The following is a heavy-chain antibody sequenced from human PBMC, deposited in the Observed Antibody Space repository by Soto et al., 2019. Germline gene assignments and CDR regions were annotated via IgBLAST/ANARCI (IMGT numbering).Heavy chain of an antibody. J-gene: IGHJ4*02. CDR2: INTNTGDP. CDR1: GYIFTDLA. Sequence: ASVKVSCKTSGYIFTDLAMNWVRQAPGQGLEWMGWINTNTGDPTYAQVFTGRFVLSLDTSVSTAYLQIYSLRAEDSAVYYCVGGYDYWGQGTLVTVSS. D-gene: IGHD3-22*01. V-gene: IGHV7-4-1*01. CDR3: VGGYDY.